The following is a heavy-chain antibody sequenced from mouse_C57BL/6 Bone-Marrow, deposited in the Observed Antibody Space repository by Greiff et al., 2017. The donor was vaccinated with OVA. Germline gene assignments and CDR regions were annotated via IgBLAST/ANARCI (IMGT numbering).Heavy chain of an antibody. CDR3: ASPSPLCYGSSHYYAMDY. V-gene: IGHV1-55*01. J-gene: IGHJ4*01. CDR1: GYTFTSYW. Sequence: VQLQQPGAELVKPGASVKMSCKASGYTFTSYWITWVKQRPGQGLEWIGDIYPGSGSTNYNEKFKSKATLTVDTSSSTAYMQLSSLTSEDSAVYYCASPSPLCYGSSHYYAMDYWGQGTSVTVSS. D-gene: IGHD1-1*01. CDR2: IYPGSGST.